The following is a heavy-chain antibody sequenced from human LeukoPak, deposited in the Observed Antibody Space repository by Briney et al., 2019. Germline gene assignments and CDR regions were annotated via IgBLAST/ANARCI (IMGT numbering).Heavy chain of an antibody. V-gene: IGHV1-2*02. D-gene: IGHD6-13*01. Sequence: GASVKVSCKASGYTFTGYYMHWVRQAPGQGLEWMGWINPNSGGTNYAQKFQGRVIMTRDTSISTAYMELSRLSSDDTAVYYCARRKGSSWAYYCYYYMDVWGKGTTVTVSS. CDR3: ARRKGSSWAYYCYYYMDV. CDR1: GYTFTGYY. J-gene: IGHJ6*03. CDR2: INPNSGGT.